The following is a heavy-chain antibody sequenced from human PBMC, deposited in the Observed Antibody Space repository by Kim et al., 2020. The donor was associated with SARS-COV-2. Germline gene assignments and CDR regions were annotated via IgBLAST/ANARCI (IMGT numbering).Heavy chain of an antibody. CDR1: GFSFHNAW. D-gene: IGHD3-22*01. CDR3: TTAPPYYYDNSGHYFID. Sequence: GGSLRLSCAASGFSFHNAWMSWVRQAPGKGLEWVGRIKNRVDGGTTDYAAPVKGRFTISRDDSKNTLYLQVNSLKTEDTAVYYCTTAPPYYYDNSGHYFIDWGQGTLVTVSS. J-gene: IGHJ4*02. CDR2: IKNRVDGGTT. V-gene: IGHV3-15*01.